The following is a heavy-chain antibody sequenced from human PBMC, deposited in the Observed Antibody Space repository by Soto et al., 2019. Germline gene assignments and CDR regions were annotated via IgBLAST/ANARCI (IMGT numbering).Heavy chain of an antibody. CDR2: INHSGGT. CDR1: GGSFSAYY. CDR3: ARGSVDTVDSSGFYEC. J-gene: IGHJ4*02. D-gene: IGHD3-22*01. V-gene: IGHV4-34*01. Sequence: SETLSLTCAVYGGSFSAYYWSWIRQPPGKGLEWIGEINHSGGTSYNPSLKSRVTISVYTSKSQFSLKLTSVTAADRAVYYCARGSVDTVDSSGFYECWGKGNPVTVS.